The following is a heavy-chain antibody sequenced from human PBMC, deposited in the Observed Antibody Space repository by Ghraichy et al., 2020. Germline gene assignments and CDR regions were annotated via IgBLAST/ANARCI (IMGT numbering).Heavy chain of an antibody. D-gene: IGHD1-1*01. CDR1: GYSLSELS. CDR3: ATESFLRTDLTLELDP. Sequence: ASVKVSCRISGYSLSELSIHWVRQTPGKRLEWMGGFDPEEGETIYAQKFLGRVTMTEDTSTDTAYMELSSLTSEDTAVYYCATESFLRTDLTLELDPWGPGTLVTVSS. J-gene: IGHJ5*02. CDR2: FDPEEGET. V-gene: IGHV1-24*01.